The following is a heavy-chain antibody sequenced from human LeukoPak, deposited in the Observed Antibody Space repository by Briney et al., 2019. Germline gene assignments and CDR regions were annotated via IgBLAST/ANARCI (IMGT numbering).Heavy chain of an antibody. J-gene: IGHJ4*02. D-gene: IGHD1-26*01. V-gene: IGHV1-18*01. CDR2: IIAYNDNT. Sequence: ASVKVSCKASRYTFTTYDISWVRQAPGQGLEWMGWIIAYNDNTNSAQKLQGIVTMTTDTSASTAYLELRSLRSDDTAVYYCARGGNYLDYWGQGTPVTVYS. CDR3: ARGGNYLDY. CDR1: RYTFTTYD.